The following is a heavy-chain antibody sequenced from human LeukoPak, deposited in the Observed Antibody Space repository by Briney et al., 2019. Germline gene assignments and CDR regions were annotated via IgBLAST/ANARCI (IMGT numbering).Heavy chain of an antibody. Sequence: ASVKVSCKASGYTFTSYGISWVRQAPGQGLEWMGWISAYSGNTDYAQNLQGRVTMTTDTSTSTAYMELGSLRSDDTAVYYCARIDAAAGTWGYYYMDVWGKGTTVTVSS. CDR2: ISAYSGNT. J-gene: IGHJ6*03. D-gene: IGHD6-13*01. CDR1: GYTFTSYG. V-gene: IGHV1-18*01. CDR3: ARIDAAAGTWGYYYMDV.